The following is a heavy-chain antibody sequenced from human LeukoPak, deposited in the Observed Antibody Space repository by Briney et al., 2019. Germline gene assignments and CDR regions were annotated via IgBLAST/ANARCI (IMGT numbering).Heavy chain of an antibody. V-gene: IGHV3-7*01. CDR2: IKHNGDEL. CDR1: GFTFSSYW. D-gene: IGHD3-16*01. Sequence: GGPLRLSCAASGFTFSSYWMTWVRQAPGKGLEWVANIKHNGDELNYVDSVEDRFTISRDNAKNSLYLHMTSLRAEDTAVYYCARELRTFDSWGQGTLVTVSS. CDR3: ARELRTFDS. J-gene: IGHJ4*02.